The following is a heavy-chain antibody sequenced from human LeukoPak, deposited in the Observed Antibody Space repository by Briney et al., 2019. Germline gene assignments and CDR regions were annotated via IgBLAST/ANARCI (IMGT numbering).Heavy chain of an antibody. CDR2: IIPIFGTA. J-gene: IGHJ5*02. Sequence: SVKVSCKASGGTFSSYAISWVRQAPGQGLEWMGGIIPIFGTANYAQKFQGRVTITADESTSTAYMELSSLRSEDTAVYYCARSLVVGGTYPYHWGQGTLVTVSS. D-gene: IGHD1-26*01. CDR1: GGTFSSYA. CDR3: ARSLVVGGTYPYH. V-gene: IGHV1-69*13.